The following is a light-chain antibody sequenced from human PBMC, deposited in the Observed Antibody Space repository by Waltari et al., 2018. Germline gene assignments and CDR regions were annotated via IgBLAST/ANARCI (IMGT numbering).Light chain of an antibody. CDR1: PTISSY. CDR2: AAS. CDR3: QQSYSTPPYT. V-gene: IGKV1-39*01. Sequence: DIQMTQSPSSLSASVGDRVTITCRASPTISSYLNWYQQKPGKAPKLLIYAASSLQSGVPSRFSGSGSGTDFTLTISSLQPEDFATYYCQQSYSTPPYTFGQGTKL. J-gene: IGKJ2*01.